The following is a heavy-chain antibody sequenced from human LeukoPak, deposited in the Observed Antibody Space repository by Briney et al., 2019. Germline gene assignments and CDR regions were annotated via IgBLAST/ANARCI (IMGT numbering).Heavy chain of an antibody. CDR2: IYYSGST. J-gene: IGHJ4*02. CDR3: ARHSTLAMIDY. V-gene: IGHV4-59*08. Sequence: ASETLSLTCTVSGGSISSYYWSWIRQPPGKGLEWIGYIYYSGSTNYNPSLKSRVTISVDTSKNQFSLKLSSVTAADTAVYYCARHSTLAMIDYWGQGTLVTVSS. CDR1: GGSISSYY. D-gene: IGHD5-12*01.